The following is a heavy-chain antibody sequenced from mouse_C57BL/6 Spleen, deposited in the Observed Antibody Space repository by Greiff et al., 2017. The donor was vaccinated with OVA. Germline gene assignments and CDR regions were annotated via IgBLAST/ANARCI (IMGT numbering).Heavy chain of an antibody. D-gene: IGHD2-4*01. CDR3: ARPMYDYEFAY. CDR1: GYTFTSYT. Sequence: QVQLQQSGAELARPGASVKMSCKASGYTFTSYTMHWVKQRPGQGLAWIGYINPSSGYTKYNQKFKDKATLTADKSSSTAYMQLSSLTSEDSAVYYCARPMYDYEFAYWGQGTLVTVSA. CDR2: INPSSGYT. J-gene: IGHJ3*01. V-gene: IGHV1-4*01.